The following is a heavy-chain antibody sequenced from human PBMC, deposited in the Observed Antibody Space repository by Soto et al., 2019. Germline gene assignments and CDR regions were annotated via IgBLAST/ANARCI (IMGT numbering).Heavy chain of an antibody. J-gene: IGHJ6*02. Sequence: QVQLVESGGGVVQPGRSLRLSCAASGFTFSSYGMHWVRQAPGKGLEWVAVISYDGSNKYYADSVKGRFTISRDNSKNTLYLQMNSLRAEDTAVYYCAKRLYSGYCYYYYYGMDVWGQGTTVTVSS. D-gene: IGHD5-12*01. CDR1: GFTFSSYG. CDR2: ISYDGSNK. CDR3: AKRLYSGYCYYYYYGMDV. V-gene: IGHV3-30*18.